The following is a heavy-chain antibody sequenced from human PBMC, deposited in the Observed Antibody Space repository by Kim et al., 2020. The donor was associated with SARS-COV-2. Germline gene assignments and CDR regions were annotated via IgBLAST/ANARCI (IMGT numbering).Heavy chain of an antibody. D-gene: IGHD3-10*01. V-gene: IGHV3-23*01. CDR1: GFTFSSYA. CDR2: ISGSGDST. Sequence: GGSLRLSCAASGFTFSSYAMSWVRQAPGKGLEWVSAISGSGDSTYYADSVKGRFTISRDNSKNTLYLQMNSLRAEDTALYYCTKGHYYGSGSWDYWGQGTLVTVSS. J-gene: IGHJ4*02. CDR3: TKGHYYGSGSWDY.